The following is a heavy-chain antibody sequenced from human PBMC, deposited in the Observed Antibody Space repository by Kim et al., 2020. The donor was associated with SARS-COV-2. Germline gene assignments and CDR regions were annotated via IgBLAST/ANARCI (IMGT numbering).Heavy chain of an antibody. V-gene: IGHV3-33*06. J-gene: IGHJ4*02. Sequence: GGSLRLSCAASGFTFSSYAMHWVRQAPGKGLEWVAVIWYDGSNKYYADSVKGRFTISRDNAKNTLYLQMNSLRAEDTAVYYCAKDRDYYGRPGYFDYWGQGTLVTVSS. CDR1: GFTFSSYA. CDR3: AKDRDYYGRPGYFDY. CDR2: IWYDGSNK. D-gene: IGHD3-10*01.